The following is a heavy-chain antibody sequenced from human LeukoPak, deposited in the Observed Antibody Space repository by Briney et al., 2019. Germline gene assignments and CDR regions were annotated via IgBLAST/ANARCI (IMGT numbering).Heavy chain of an antibody. CDR1: GFTFYRYA. V-gene: IGHV3-23*01. J-gene: IGHJ4*02. CDR3: AKARGRYDYGDYYFDD. D-gene: IGHD4-17*01. CDR2: IGGSGNTT. Sequence: PGGSLRLSCAASGFTFYRYAMSWVRQAPGKGLEWVSGIGGSGNTTYYADSMKGRFTISRDNSKNTMYLQMSSLRVEDTAIYYCAKARGRYDYGDYYFDDWGQGILVTVSS.